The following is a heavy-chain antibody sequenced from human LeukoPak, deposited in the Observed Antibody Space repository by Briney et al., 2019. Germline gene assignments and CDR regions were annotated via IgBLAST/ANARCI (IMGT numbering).Heavy chain of an antibody. D-gene: IGHD6-19*01. Sequence: SETLSVTCTVSGGSISSYYWSWIRQPPGKGLEWIGHIYYSGSTNYNPSLKSRVTISVDTSKNQFSLKLNSVTAADTAVYYCARVPPRSSGWYFFDYWGQGTLVTVSS. CDR1: GGSISSYY. CDR3: ARVPPRSSGWYFFDY. J-gene: IGHJ4*02. CDR2: IYYSGST. V-gene: IGHV4-59*01.